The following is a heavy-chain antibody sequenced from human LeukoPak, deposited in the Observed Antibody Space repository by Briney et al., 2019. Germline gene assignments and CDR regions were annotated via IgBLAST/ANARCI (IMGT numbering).Heavy chain of an antibody. Sequence: QSGGSLRLSCAASGFTFSSYAMSWVRQAPGKGLEWVSAISGSGGSTYYADSVKGRFTISRDNSKNTLYLQMNSLRAEDTAVYYCAKAFWSGPSYYYMDVWGKGTTVTVSS. CDR2: ISGSGGST. CDR3: AKAFWSGPSYYYMDV. V-gene: IGHV3-23*01. D-gene: IGHD3-3*01. J-gene: IGHJ6*03. CDR1: GFTFSSYA.